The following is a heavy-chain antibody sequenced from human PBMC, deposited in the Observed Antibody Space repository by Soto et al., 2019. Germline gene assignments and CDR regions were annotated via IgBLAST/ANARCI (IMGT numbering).Heavy chain of an antibody. J-gene: IGHJ6*02. CDR1: GLTFKDYA. V-gene: IGHV3-9*01. Sequence: SLRLSCAASGLTFKDYAFHWVRQAPGKGLEWVSGISWNSGSIGYADSVKGRFTISRDNAKNSLYLQMNSVRGDDTALYYCAKDRGGYYYYGMDVWGQGTTVTVSS. D-gene: IGHD2-15*01. CDR3: AKDRGGYYYYGMDV. CDR2: ISWNSGSI.